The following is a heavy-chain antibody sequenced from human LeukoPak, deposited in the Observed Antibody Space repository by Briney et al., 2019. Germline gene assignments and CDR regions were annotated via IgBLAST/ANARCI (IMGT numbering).Heavy chain of an antibody. CDR1: GYTFTSYG. CDR2: ISAYNGNT. V-gene: IGHV1-18*01. Sequence: GASVKVSCKASGYTFTSYGISWVRQAPGQGLEWMGWISAYNGNTNYAQKLQGRVTMTRDTSISTAYMELSRLRSDDTAVYYCARDFNGDYDFDYWGQGTLVTVSS. J-gene: IGHJ4*02. CDR3: ARDFNGDYDFDY. D-gene: IGHD4-17*01.